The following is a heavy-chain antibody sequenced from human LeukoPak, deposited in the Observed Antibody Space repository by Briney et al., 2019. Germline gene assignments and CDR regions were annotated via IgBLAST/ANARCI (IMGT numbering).Heavy chain of an antibody. J-gene: IGHJ3*02. Sequence: SETLSLTCTVSGYSISSGYYWGWIRQPPGKGLEWIGSIYHSGSTYYNPSLKSRVTISVDTSKNQFSLKPSSVTAADTAVYYCARDLVTVTKGFDIWGQGTMVSVSS. CDR3: ARDLVTVTKGFDI. V-gene: IGHV4-38-2*02. CDR2: IYHSGST. CDR1: GYSISSGYY. D-gene: IGHD4-17*01.